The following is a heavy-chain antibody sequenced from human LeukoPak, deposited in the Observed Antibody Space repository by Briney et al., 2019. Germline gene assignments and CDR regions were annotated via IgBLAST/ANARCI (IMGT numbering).Heavy chain of an antibody. V-gene: IGHV3-30*18. CDR3: AKDSVYYDSSGCNY. J-gene: IGHJ4*02. CDR2: ISYDGSNK. CDR1: GFTFSSYG. D-gene: IGHD3-22*01. Sequence: GRSLRLSCAASGFTFSSYGMHWVRQAQGKGLEWVAVISYDGSNKYYADSVKGRFTISRDNSKNTLYLQMNSLRAEDTAVYYCAKDSVYYDSSGCNYWGQGTLVTVSS.